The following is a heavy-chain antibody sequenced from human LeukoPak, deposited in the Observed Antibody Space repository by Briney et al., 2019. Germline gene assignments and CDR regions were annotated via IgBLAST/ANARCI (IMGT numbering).Heavy chain of an antibody. CDR2: ISSSSSTI. CDR1: GFTFSSYS. V-gene: IGHV3-48*02. CDR3: ARDRLTYYYDSSGYYLGGEFDY. Sequence: GGSLRLSCAASGFTFSSYSMNWVRQAPGKGLEWVSYISSSSSTIYYADSVKGRFTISRDNAKNSLYLQMNSLRDEDTAVYYCARDRLTYYYDSSGYYLGGEFDYWGQGTLVTVSS. D-gene: IGHD3-22*01. J-gene: IGHJ4*02.